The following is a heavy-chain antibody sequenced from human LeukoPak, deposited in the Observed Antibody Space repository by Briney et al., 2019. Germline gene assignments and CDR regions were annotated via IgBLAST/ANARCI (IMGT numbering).Heavy chain of an antibody. V-gene: IGHV3-30*18. CDR3: AKVPAASRYYFDY. CDR1: GFTFSSHG. CDR2: ISYDGSNK. Sequence: GRSLRLSCAASGFTFSSHGMHWVRQAPGKGLEWVAVISYDGSNKYYADSVKGRFTISRDNSKNTLYPQMNSLRAEDTAVYYCAKVPAASRYYFDYWGQGTLVTVSS. D-gene: IGHD2-2*01. J-gene: IGHJ4*02.